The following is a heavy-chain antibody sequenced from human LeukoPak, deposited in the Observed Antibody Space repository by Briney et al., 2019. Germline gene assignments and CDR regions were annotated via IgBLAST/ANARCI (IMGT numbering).Heavy chain of an antibody. CDR2: IYSSGST. V-gene: IGHV4-4*07. D-gene: IGHD4-23*01. CDR3: ARANGGNSRSFDY. J-gene: IGHJ4*02. CDR1: GGSISSYY. Sequence: SETLSLTCTVSGGSISSYYWSWSRQPAGRGLEWIGRIYSSGSTNYNPSLKSRVTVSVDTSKNQFSLKLSSVTAADTAVYYCARANGGNSRSFDYWGQGTLVTVSS.